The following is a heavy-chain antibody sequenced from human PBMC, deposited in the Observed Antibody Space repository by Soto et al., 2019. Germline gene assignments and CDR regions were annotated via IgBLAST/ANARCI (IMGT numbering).Heavy chain of an antibody. CDR3: AKDHYGSAIYGMDV. V-gene: IGHV3-9*01. CDR1: GFRFEDYA. Sequence: EVQLVESGGGLVQPGRSLNPSCAASGFRFEDYAMHWVRKAPGKGLEWVSGIAWNSDIIGYVDSVKGRFTISRDNGKNSLYLQMNSLRPEDTALYYCAKDHYGSAIYGMDVWGQGTTVTVSS. D-gene: IGHD3-10*01. CDR2: IAWNSDII. J-gene: IGHJ6*02.